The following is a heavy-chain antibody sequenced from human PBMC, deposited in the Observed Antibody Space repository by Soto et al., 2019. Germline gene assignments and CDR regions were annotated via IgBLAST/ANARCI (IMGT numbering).Heavy chain of an antibody. V-gene: IGHV4-34*01. Sequence: SETLSLTCAVYGGSFSGYYWSWIRQPPGKGLEWIGEINHSGSTNYNPSLKSRVTISVDTSKNQFSLKLSSVTAADTAVYYCARGRAVAGHYWGQGTLVTVSS. CDR2: INHSGST. J-gene: IGHJ4*02. CDR3: ARGRAVAGHY. D-gene: IGHD6-19*01. CDR1: GGSFSGYY.